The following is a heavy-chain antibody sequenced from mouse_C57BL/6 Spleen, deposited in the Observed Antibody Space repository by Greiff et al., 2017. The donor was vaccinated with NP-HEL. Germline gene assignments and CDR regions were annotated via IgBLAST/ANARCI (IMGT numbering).Heavy chain of an antibody. V-gene: IGHV5-15*01. D-gene: IGHD2-3*01. CDR1: GFTFSDYG. Sequence: EVKLMESGGGLVQPGGSLKLSCAASGFTFSDYGMAWVRQAPRKGPEWVAFISNLAYSIYYADTVTGRFTISRENAKNTLYLEMSSLRSEDTAMYYCARQNDGYSWFAYWGQGTLVTVSA. J-gene: IGHJ3*01. CDR3: ARQNDGYSWFAY. CDR2: ISNLAYSI.